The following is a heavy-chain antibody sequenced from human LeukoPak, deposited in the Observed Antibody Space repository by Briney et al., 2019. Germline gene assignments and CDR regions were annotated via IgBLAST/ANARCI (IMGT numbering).Heavy chain of an antibody. D-gene: IGHD6-13*01. V-gene: IGHV5-51*01. CDR2: IYPGDSQI. J-gene: IGHJ4*02. Sequence: GEPLKISCKGSGYSFTSLWIGWVRQTPEEGLEWMGIIYPGDSQIKYSSSFQGQVTISVDKSISTAYLQWSSLKASDTAIYYCARHVASSTWSTFDYWGQGTPVTVSS. CDR1: GYSFTSLW. CDR3: ARHVASSTWSTFDY.